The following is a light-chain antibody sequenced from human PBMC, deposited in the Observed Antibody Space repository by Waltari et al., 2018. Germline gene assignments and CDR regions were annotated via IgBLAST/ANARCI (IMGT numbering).Light chain of an antibody. CDR3: QSFQNSQTV. CDR1: SGSIASNH. CDR2: EDN. J-gene: IGLJ3*02. Sequence: NFMLTQPHSVSESPGKTVTISFTASSGSIASNHVQWHQRRPDSAPKTLIYEDNKRPSGVPDRFSGSIDSSSNSASLTISGLKTEDEADYYCQSFQNSQTVFGGGTKLTVL. V-gene: IGLV6-57*02.